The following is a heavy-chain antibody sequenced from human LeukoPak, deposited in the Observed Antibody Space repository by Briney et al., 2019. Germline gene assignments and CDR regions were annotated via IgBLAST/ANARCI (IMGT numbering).Heavy chain of an antibody. D-gene: IGHD3-3*01. V-gene: IGHV1-8*01. CDR1: GYTFTSYD. Sequence: ASVKVSCKASGYTFTSYDINWVRQATGQGLEWMGWMNPNSGNTGYAQKFQGRVTMTRDTSTSTVYMELSSLRSEDTAVYYCARAGITIFGVVIGLDYWGQGTLVTVSS. CDR2: MNPNSGNT. J-gene: IGHJ4*02. CDR3: ARAGITIFGVVIGLDY.